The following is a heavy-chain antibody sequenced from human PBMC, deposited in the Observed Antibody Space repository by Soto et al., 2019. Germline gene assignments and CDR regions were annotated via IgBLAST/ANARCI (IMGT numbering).Heavy chain of an antibody. D-gene: IGHD2-21*02. CDR3: ARDGLDQAYCGGDCYQYNWFDP. V-gene: IGHV3-48*02. CDR1: GFTFSSYS. Sequence: EVQLVESGGGLVQPGGSLRLSCAASGFTFSSYSMNWVRQAPGKGLEWVSYISSSSSTIYYADSVKVRFTISRDNAKNSLYLQMNSLRDEDTAVYYCARDGLDQAYCGGDCYQYNWFDPWGQGTLVTVSS. J-gene: IGHJ5*02. CDR2: ISSSSSTI.